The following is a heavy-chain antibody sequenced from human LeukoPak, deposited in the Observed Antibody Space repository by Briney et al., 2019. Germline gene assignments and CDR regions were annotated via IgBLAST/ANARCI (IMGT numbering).Heavy chain of an antibody. V-gene: IGHV3-48*03. CDR3: ATSRGYFFRWFQH. D-gene: IGHD3-22*01. Sequence: GGSLRLSCSASGFTFSNYEMTWVRQAPGKGLEWVSYIASSGSTIYYADSVKGRFTISRDNAKSSLFLQMNSLRADDTAVYYCATSRGYFFRWFQHWGQGTLVTVSS. CDR2: IASSGSTI. J-gene: IGHJ1*01. CDR1: GFTFSNYE.